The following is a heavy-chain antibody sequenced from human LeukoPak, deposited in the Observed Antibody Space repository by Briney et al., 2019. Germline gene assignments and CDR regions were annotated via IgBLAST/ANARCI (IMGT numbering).Heavy chain of an antibody. J-gene: IGHJ6*02. V-gene: IGHV3-30*18. CDR1: GFTFSSYG. CDR2: ISYDGSNK. Sequence: PGRSLRLSCAASGFTFSSYGMHWVRQAPGKGLGWVAVISYDGSNKYYADSVKGRFTISRDNSKNTLYLQMNSLRAEDTAVYYCAKDQVDIVVVPAAIDTYYYYGMDVWGQGTTVTVSS. CDR3: AKDQVDIVVVPAAIDTYYYYGMDV. D-gene: IGHD2-2*02.